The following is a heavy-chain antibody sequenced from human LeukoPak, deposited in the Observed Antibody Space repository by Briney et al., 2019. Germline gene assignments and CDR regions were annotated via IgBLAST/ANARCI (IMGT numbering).Heavy chain of an antibody. J-gene: IGHJ4*02. CDR1: GYIFIGYY. CDR2: INPDSGGT. V-gene: IGHV1-2*02. Sequence: ASVKVSCKASGYIFIGYYIHWVRQAPGQGLEWMGWINPDSGGTNFAQKFQGRVTMTRDTSINTGYMELSSLRSEDTAVYYCARNPHLTGDFDFWGPGTMVTVSS. CDR3: ARNPHLTGDFDF. D-gene: IGHD7-27*01.